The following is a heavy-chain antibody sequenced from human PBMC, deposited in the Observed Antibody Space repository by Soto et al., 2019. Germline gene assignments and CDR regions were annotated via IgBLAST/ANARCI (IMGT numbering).Heavy chain of an antibody. CDR2: NRSKANSYAT. CDR1: GFTFSSYG. V-gene: IGHV3-73*01. Sequence: PGGSLRLSCAASGFTFSSYGMHWVRQAPGKGLEWVGRNRSKANSYATAYAASVKGRFTISRDNSKNTLYPQMNSLRAEDTAVYYCANAYRYSRGWGHAFDIWGQGTMVTVSS. CDR3: ANAYRYSRGWGHAFDI. D-gene: IGHD6-19*01. J-gene: IGHJ3*02.